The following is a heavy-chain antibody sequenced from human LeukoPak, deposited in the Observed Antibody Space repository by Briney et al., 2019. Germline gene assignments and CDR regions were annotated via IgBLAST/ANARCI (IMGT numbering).Heavy chain of an antibody. D-gene: IGHD6-6*01. CDR3: ASHYSSSSYFDY. CDR2: IYYSGST. CDR1: GGSISSYY. J-gene: IGHJ4*02. V-gene: IGHV4-59*01. Sequence: SETLSLTCTVPGGSISSYYWSWNRQPPGKGLEWIGYIYYSGSTNCNPSLRSRVTISVDTSNNQFSLELSSVTAADTAVYYCASHYSSSSYFDYWGQGTLVTVSS.